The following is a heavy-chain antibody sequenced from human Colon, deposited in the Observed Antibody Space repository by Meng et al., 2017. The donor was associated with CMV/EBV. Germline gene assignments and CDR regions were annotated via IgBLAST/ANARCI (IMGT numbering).Heavy chain of an antibody. D-gene: IGHD3-10*01. CDR1: GYSISSGYY. V-gene: IGHV4-38-2*02. Sequence: SETLSLTCTVSGYSISSGYYWGCIRQPPGKGLEWIGSIYHSGSTYYNPSLKSRVTISVDTSKNQFSLKLSSVTAADTAVYYCARGGYYGSGRDWFDPWGQGTLVTVSS. CDR3: ARGGYYGSGRDWFDP. J-gene: IGHJ5*02. CDR2: IYHSGST.